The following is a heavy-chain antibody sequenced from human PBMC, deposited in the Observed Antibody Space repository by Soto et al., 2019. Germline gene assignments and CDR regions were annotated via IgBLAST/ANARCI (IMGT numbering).Heavy chain of an antibody. CDR3: ASRDYFDY. Sequence: SETMSLTCTVSGGSISSSSYYWGWIRQPPGKGLEWIGSIYYSGSTYYNPSLKSRVTISVDTSKNQFSLKLSSVTAAETAVYYCASRDYFDYWGQGTLVTVSS. CDR2: IYYSGST. CDR1: GGSISSSSYY. V-gene: IGHV4-39*01. J-gene: IGHJ4*02.